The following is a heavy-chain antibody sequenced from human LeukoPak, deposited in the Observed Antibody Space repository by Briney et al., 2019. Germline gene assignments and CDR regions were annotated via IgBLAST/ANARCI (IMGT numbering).Heavy chain of an antibody. CDR3: AKEQVSNYYYYGMDV. CDR2: IWYDGSNK. Sequence: GGSLRLSCAASGFTFSSYGMHWVRQAPGKGLEWVAVIWYDGSNKYYADSVKGRFTISRDNSKNTLYLQMNSLRAEDTALYYCAKEQVSNYYYYGMDVWGQGTTVTVSS. V-gene: IGHV3-33*06. J-gene: IGHJ6*02. CDR1: GFTFSSYG.